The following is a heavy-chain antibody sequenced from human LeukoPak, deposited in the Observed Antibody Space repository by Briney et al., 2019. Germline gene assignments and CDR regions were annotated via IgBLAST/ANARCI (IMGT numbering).Heavy chain of an antibody. D-gene: IGHD6-13*01. CDR1: GFTFRSEW. J-gene: IGHJ4*02. V-gene: IGHV3-7*04. CDR3: ARESWFRCDY. CDR2: INPDGSAK. Sequence: QTGGSLRLSCAVSGFTFRSEWLSCVRQAPGKGLEWVAKINPDGSAKFYVDSVRGRFTISRDSAKNSLYLQMDSLTAEDTAVYYCARESWFRCDYWGQGTLVIVSS.